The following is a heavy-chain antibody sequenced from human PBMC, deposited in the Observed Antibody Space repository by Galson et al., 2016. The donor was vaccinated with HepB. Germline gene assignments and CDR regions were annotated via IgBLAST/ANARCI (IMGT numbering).Heavy chain of an antibody. CDR2: ISRSGDST. V-gene: IGHV3-23*01. D-gene: IGHD2-2*01. CDR3: VQGSTAPAV. Sequence: SLRLSCAASGFTFRNYGMTWVRQAPGKGLEVVSSISRSGDSTDYADSGKGRFTISRDNSKNTLSLQMNSLTADDTAIYYCVQGSTAPAVWGKGTTVTVSS. CDR1: GFTFRNYG. J-gene: IGHJ6*04.